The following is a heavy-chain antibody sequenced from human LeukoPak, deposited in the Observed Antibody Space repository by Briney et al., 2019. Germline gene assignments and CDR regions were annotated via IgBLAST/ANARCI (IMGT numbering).Heavy chain of an antibody. CDR1: GGSISSSDYY. CDR2: IYYSGNT. V-gene: IGHV4-39*01. CDR3: ASHRRYTTGSEEFDY. J-gene: IGHJ4*02. Sequence: PSETLSLTCTVSGGSISSSDYYGAWIRQPPGKGLEGVGSIYYSGNTYYHPSLKSRVTISVDTSKNQFSLKLSSVTAADTAVYYCASHRRYTTGSEEFDYWGQGALVTVSS. D-gene: IGHD2/OR15-2a*01.